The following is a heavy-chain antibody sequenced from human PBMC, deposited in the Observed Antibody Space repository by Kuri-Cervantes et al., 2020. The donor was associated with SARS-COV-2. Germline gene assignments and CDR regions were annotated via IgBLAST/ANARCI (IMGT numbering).Heavy chain of an antibody. Sequence: SETLSLTCTVSGGSISSGGYYWSWIRQHPGKGLEWIGYIYYSGSTYYNPSLKSRVTISVDTSKNQFSLKLSSVTAADTAVYYCARRVRGAIIGRVYYCMDVWGKGTTVTVSS. D-gene: IGHD3-10*01. J-gene: IGHJ6*03. CDR1: GGSISSGGYY. V-gene: IGHV4-31*03. CDR3: ARRVRGAIIGRVYYCMDV. CDR2: IYYSGST.